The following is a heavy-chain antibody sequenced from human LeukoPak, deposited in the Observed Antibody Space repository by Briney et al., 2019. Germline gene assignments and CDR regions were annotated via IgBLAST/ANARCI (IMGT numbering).Heavy chain of an antibody. Sequence: SETLSLTCTVSGGSISSSSYYWGWIRQPPGKGLEWIGSIYYSGSTYYNPSLNRRVTISVDTSKNQFSLKMSSVTAADTAVYYCARAAREVVVVAAIDYYYYMDVWGKGTTVTVSS. CDR3: ARAAREVVVVAAIDYYYYMDV. V-gene: IGHV4-39*07. CDR1: GGSISSSSYY. CDR2: IYYSGST. J-gene: IGHJ6*03. D-gene: IGHD2-15*01.